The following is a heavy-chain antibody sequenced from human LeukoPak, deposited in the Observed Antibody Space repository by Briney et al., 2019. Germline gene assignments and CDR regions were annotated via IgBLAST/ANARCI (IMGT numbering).Heavy chain of an antibody. CDR1: GLTFSSHW. Sequence: PGGSLRLSCAASGLTFSSHWMHWVRHAPGKGLEWVSSISSSSYIYYADSVKGRFTISRDNAKNSLYLQMNSLRAEDTAVYYCARDSRGMAYYDFWSGYWASPFDYWGQGTLVTVSS. CDR2: ISSSSYI. D-gene: IGHD3-3*01. V-gene: IGHV3-21*01. CDR3: ARDSRGMAYYDFWSGYWASPFDY. J-gene: IGHJ4*02.